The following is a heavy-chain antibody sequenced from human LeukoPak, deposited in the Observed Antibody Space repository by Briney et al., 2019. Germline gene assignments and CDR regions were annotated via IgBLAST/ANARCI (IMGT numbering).Heavy chain of an antibody. Sequence: PGGSLRLSCAASGFTFSDYYMSWIRQAPGKGLEWVSYISSSGSSIYYADSVKGRFTISRDNAENSLYLQMNSLRAEDTAVYYCTRDSVVVVATLYYYMDVWGKGTTVTVSS. CDR3: TRDSVVVVATLYYYMDV. D-gene: IGHD2-15*01. V-gene: IGHV3-11*04. CDR1: GFTFSDYY. J-gene: IGHJ6*03. CDR2: ISSSGSSI.